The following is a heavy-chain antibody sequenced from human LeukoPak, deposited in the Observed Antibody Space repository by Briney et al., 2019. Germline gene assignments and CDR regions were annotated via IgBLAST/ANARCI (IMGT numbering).Heavy chain of an antibody. D-gene: IGHD3-22*01. CDR2: IKSKTDGGTT. J-gene: IGHJ4*02. CDR3: TNYYDSSGYYYGY. Sequence: GSLRLSCAASGFTFTNAWMSWVRQAPGKGLEWVGRIKSKTDGGTTDYAAPVKGRFTISRDDSKNTLYLQMNGLKTEDTAVYYCTNYYDSSGYYYGYWGQGTLVTVSS. CDR1: GFTFTNAW. V-gene: IGHV3-15*01.